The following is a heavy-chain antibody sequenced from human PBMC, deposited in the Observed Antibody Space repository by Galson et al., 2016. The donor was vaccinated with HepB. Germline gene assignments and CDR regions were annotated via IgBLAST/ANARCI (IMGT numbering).Heavy chain of an antibody. CDR1: SDSIASSY. CDR3: AKGRTPRPAD. D-gene: IGHD1-1*01. J-gene: IGHJ4*02. CDR2: IFHTGDV. V-gene: IGHV4-59*01. Sequence: SETLSLTCSVSSDSIASSYFTWIRQAPGKGLEWVGYIFHTGDVNYNPSLSNRLTMSLDTTLRRVSLKLTSVTAADAAIYYCAKGRTPRPADWGRGTLVTVSS.